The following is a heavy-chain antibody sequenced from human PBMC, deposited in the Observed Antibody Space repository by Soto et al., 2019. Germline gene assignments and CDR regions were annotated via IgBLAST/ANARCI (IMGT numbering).Heavy chain of an antibody. Sequence: GESLKISCAASGFTFSSYAMSWVRQAPGKGLEWVSAISGSGGSTYYADSVKGRFTISRDNSKNTLYLQMNSLRAEDTAVYYCALEGATYFDYWGQGTLVTVSS. CDR1: GFTFSSYA. CDR2: ISGSGGST. J-gene: IGHJ4*02. D-gene: IGHD1-26*01. V-gene: IGHV3-23*01. CDR3: ALEGATYFDY.